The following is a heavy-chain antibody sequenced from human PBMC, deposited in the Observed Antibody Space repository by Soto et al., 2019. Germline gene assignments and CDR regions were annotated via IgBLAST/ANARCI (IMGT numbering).Heavy chain of an antibody. V-gene: IGHV1-8*01. CDR2: MNPNRGNT. CDR3: ARGLGTVTTVIDY. J-gene: IGHJ4*01. D-gene: IGHD4-17*01. CDR1: GYTFTSYD. Sequence: QVQLVQSGAEVKKPGASVKVSCKASGYTFTSYDINWVRQATGQVLGWMGWMNPNRGNTGYAQKFQGRVTRTRNTCIRTVYMELSSLISEDTAVYYCARGLGTVTTVIDYWGNGSLVTVSS.